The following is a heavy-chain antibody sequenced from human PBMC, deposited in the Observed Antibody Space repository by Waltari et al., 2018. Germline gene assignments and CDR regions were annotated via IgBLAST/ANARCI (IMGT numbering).Heavy chain of an antibody. V-gene: IGHV4-38-2*01. Sequence: QVQLQESGPGLVKPSETLSLTCAVSGYSISSGYYWGWIRQPPGKGLEWIGSIYHSGCTYYNPSLKSRVTISVDTSKNQFSLKLSSVTAADTAVYYCARLSYYGSGSPGYWGQGTLVTVSS. CDR1: GYSISSGYY. CDR3: ARLSYYGSGSPGY. J-gene: IGHJ4*02. CDR2: IYHSGCT. D-gene: IGHD3-10*01.